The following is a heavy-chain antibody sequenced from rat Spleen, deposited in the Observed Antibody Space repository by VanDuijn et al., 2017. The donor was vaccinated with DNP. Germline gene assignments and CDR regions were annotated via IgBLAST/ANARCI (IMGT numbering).Heavy chain of an antibody. J-gene: IGHJ1*01. V-gene: IGHV3-1*01. CDR1: GYSITSNY. D-gene: IGHD1-10*01. CDR3: ARWNNYVRYFDF. Sequence: EVQLQESGPGLVKPSQSLSLTCSVTGYSITSNYWGWIRKFPGNKMEWMGYISYSGSTSYNPSLKSRISITRDTSKNQFFLQLNSVTTEDTATYDCARWNNYVRYFDFWGPGTMVTVSS. CDR2: ISYSGST.